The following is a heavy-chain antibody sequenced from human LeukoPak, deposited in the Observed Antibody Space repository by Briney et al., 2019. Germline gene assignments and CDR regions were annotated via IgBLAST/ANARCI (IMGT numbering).Heavy chain of an antibody. CDR1: GFTFSNYG. V-gene: IGHV3-33*08. Sequence: PGGSLRLSCAASGFTFSNYGMRWVRQAPGKGLEWVAAIRVGGTTKDYADSVKGLFIISRDNSKNTLYLKKNSLRAEDTAVYYCARARMVGATTYYFAYWGQGTLVTVSS. J-gene: IGHJ4*02. CDR2: IRVGGTTK. CDR3: ARARMVGATTYYFAY. D-gene: IGHD1-26*01.